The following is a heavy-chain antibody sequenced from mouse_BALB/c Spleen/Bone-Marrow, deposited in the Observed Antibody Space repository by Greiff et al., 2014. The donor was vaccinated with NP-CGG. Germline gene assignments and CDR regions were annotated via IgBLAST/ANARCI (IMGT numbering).Heavy chain of an antibody. CDR1: GYTFTDYN. CDR2: IYPYNGGT. J-gene: IGHJ3*01. V-gene: IGHV1S29*02. CDR3: ARGGDRYDDWFAY. Sequence: EVQLVESGPELVKPGASVKISCKASGYTFTDYNMHWVMQSHGKSLEWIGYIYPYNGGTGYNQKFKSKATLTVDNSSSTAYMELRSLTSEDSAVYYCARGGDRYDDWFAYWGQGTLVTVSA. D-gene: IGHD2-14*01.